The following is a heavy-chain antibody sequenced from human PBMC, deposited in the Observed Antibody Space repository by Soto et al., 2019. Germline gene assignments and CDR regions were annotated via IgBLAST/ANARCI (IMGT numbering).Heavy chain of an antibody. CDR2: IDWDDDK. V-gene: IGHV2-70*12. CDR1: GFSLSTGGMC. D-gene: IGHD2-21*02. CDR3: IQSRCGGDCLQSYASYYYYGMDV. Sequence: SGPTLVNPTQTLTLTCTFSGFSLSTGGMCVSWIRQPPGKALEWLALIDWDDDKYYNTSLKTRLTISKDTSKNQVVLTMTNMDPVDTATYYCIQSRCGGDCLQSYASYYYYGMDVWGQGTTVTVSS. J-gene: IGHJ6*02.